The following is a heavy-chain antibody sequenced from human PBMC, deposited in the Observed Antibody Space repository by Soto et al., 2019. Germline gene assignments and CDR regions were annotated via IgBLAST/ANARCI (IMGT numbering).Heavy chain of an antibody. J-gene: IGHJ3*02. Sequence: QVQLQESGPGLVKPSGTLSLTCAVSGVSFSIPNWWAWVRQAPGKGLEWIGEIDHSGTTNYNPSLNSRVTISLDRSKNQFSLRLTSVAAADTAVYFCARGKFYAFDIWGQGTMVTVSS. CDR1: GVSFSIPNW. V-gene: IGHV4-4*02. CDR2: IDHSGTT. CDR3: ARGKFYAFDI.